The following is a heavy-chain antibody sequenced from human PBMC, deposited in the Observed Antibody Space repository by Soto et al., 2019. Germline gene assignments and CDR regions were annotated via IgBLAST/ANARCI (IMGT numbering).Heavy chain of an antibody. CDR2: IIPIFGTA. Sequence: QVQLVQSGAEVKKPGSSVKVSCKASGGTFSSYAISWVRQAPGQGLEWMGGIIPIFGTANYEQKFQGRVTITADESTSTAYMELSSLRSEDTAVYYCARSAGDSSGYYYPIDYWGQGTLVTVSS. CDR3: ARSAGDSSGYYYPIDY. V-gene: IGHV1-69*01. D-gene: IGHD3-22*01. CDR1: GGTFSSYA. J-gene: IGHJ4*02.